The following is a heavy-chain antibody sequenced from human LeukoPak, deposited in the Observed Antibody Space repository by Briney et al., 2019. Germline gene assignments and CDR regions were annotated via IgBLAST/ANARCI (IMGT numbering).Heavy chain of an antibody. CDR2: ITSSSTYI. J-gene: IGHJ4*02. CDR1: GFTFSSYS. CDR3: ARVAPGHAYFDY. Sequence: GGSLRLSCAASGFTFSSYSMIRVRQAPGKGLEWVSSITSSSTYIYYADSLKGRFTISRDNAKNSLYLQMNSLTAEDTAVYYCARVAPGHAYFDYWGQGTLVTVSS. D-gene: IGHD6-13*01. V-gene: IGHV3-21*01.